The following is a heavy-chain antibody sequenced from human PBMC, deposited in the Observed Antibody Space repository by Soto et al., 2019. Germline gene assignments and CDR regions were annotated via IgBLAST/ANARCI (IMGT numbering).Heavy chain of an antibody. CDR2: IQNSCNT. CDR3: GREERIAAPQLDY. Sequence: SETLSLSCTVSGGSIKSSDYHWGWPRQYPAKGLEGIGYIQNSCNTYYNPTLRSRVTVTLDMSISQFSLSLASVTAADTAIYCGGREERIAAPQLDYWGRGALVTVSS. D-gene: IGHD6-6*01. V-gene: IGHV4-30-4*01. CDR1: GGSIKSSDYH. J-gene: IGHJ4*02.